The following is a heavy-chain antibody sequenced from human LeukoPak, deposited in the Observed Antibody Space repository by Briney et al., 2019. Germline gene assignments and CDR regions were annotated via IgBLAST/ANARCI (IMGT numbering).Heavy chain of an antibody. CDR3: ARGAAAGMGGHDAFDI. CDR1: GFTFSSYA. V-gene: IGHV3-53*01. J-gene: IGHJ3*02. D-gene: IGHD6-13*01. CDR2: MYAGGNT. Sequence: GGSLRLSCAASGFTFSSYAMSWVRQAPGKGLEWVSLMYAGGNTYYADSVEGRFTISRDTSKNTLYLQMNSLRVEDTAVYYCARGAAAGMGGHDAFDIWGQGTMVTVSS.